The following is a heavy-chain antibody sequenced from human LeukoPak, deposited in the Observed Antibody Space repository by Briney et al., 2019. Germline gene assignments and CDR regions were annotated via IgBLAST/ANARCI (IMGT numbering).Heavy chain of an antibody. CDR3: ARGGAAAGVGFDY. CDR1: GFTFSSYA. CDR2: ISSNGGST. D-gene: IGHD6-13*01. V-gene: IGHV3-64*01. Sequence: GGSLRLSCAAPGFTFSSYAMHWVRQAPGKGLEYVSAISSNGGSTYYANSVKGRFTISRDNSKNTLYLQMGSLRAEDMAVYYCARGGAAAGVGFDYWGQGTLVTVSS. J-gene: IGHJ4*02.